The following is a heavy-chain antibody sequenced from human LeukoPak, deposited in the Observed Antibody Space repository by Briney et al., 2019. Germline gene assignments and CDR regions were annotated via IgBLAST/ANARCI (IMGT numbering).Heavy chain of an antibody. V-gene: IGHV3-23*01. Sequence: PGGSLRLSCAASGFTYNNYGMSWVRQAPGKGLEWVSVISASGGNTYYTNSVKGRFTISRDNSKNTLYLQMNSLRAEDTAVYYCAKGYNYDYFDYWGQGTLVTVSS. J-gene: IGHJ4*02. CDR2: ISASGGNT. CDR1: GFTYNNYG. CDR3: AKGYNYDYFDY. D-gene: IGHD3-22*01.